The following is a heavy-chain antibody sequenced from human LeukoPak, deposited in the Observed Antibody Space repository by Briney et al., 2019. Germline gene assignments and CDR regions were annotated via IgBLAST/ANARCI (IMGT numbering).Heavy chain of an antibody. CDR3: AKKSSSSHFDY. CDR2: ISWNSGSI. J-gene: IGHJ4*02. Sequence: PGRSLRLSCAASGFTFDDYAMHWVRQAPGKGLEWVSGISWNSGSIGYADSVKGRFTISRDNAKNSLYLQMNSLRAEDTALYYCAKKSSSSHFDYWGQGTLVTVSS. V-gene: IGHV3-9*01. CDR1: GFTFDDYA. D-gene: IGHD6-13*01.